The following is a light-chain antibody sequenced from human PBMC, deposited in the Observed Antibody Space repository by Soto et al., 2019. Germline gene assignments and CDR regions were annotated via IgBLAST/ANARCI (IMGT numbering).Light chain of an antibody. CDR2: SNI. CDR1: SSNIGAGYD. Sequence: QSVLTQPPSVSGAPGQRVSIFCTGSSSNIGAGYDVHWYQQVPGKVPKILINSNINRPSGVPDRFSGSKSGTSASLAITGLQAEDAADYYCQSYDRRLRGWVFGIGTKLTVL. CDR3: QSYDRRLRGWV. V-gene: IGLV1-40*01. J-gene: IGLJ1*01.